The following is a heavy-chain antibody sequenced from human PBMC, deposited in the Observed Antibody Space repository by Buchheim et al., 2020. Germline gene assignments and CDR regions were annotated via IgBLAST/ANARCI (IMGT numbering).Heavy chain of an antibody. D-gene: IGHD5-24*01. CDR1: GFTFSDYW. CDR2: IRGDGNSV. Sequence: EVQLVESGGGLVQPGGSLRVSCAASGFTFSDYWMHWVRQAPGKGLVWVSRIRGDGNSVRYVDSVQGRFILSRDNAKNTLYLQMDSLRVEDTAVYYCVRGGAGYNYALPMGDYWGQGAL. CDR3: VRGGAGYNYALPMGDY. J-gene: IGHJ4*02. V-gene: IGHV3-74*01.